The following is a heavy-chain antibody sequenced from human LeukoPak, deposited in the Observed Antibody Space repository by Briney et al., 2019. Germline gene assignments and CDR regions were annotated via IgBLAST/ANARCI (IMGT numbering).Heavy chain of an antibody. D-gene: IGHD3-10*01. Sequence: ASVKVSCKDSGGTFISYTISWVRQAPGQGLEWMGGIIPIFGSANYAQKFQGRVTITADESTSTAYMELSSLRSEDTAVYYCAREYGSGSYTTYYFDYWGQGTLVTVSS. V-gene: IGHV1-69*13. CDR3: AREYGSGSYTTYYFDY. CDR2: IIPIFGSA. CDR1: GGTFISYT. J-gene: IGHJ4*02.